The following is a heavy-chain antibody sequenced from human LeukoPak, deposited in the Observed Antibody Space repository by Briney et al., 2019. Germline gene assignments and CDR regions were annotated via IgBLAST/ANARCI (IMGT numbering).Heavy chain of an antibody. J-gene: IGHJ4*02. Sequence: PGGSLRLSCAASGFTFSSYSMNWVRQAPGKGLEWVSSISRSSYIYYADSVKGRFTISRDNPKNTLYLQMNSLRAEDTAVYYCARDKSGTFDYWGQGTLVTVSS. CDR2: ISRSSYI. V-gene: IGHV3-21*01. D-gene: IGHD3-10*01. CDR1: GFTFSSYS. CDR3: ARDKSGTFDY.